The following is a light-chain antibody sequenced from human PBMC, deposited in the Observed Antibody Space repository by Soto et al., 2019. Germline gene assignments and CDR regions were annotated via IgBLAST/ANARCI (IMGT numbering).Light chain of an antibody. CDR3: QQYGKWPHT. Sequence: EMVMTQSPATLSVSPGERATLSCRASQNLSRNLAWYQQQPGQAPRLLIFYASTRATSNPSRFSGSGSGTEFTRPISSLQSEDFAVYYCQQYGKWPHTFGQGTKLEIK. CDR1: QNLSRN. V-gene: IGKV3-15*01. J-gene: IGKJ2*01. CDR2: YAS.